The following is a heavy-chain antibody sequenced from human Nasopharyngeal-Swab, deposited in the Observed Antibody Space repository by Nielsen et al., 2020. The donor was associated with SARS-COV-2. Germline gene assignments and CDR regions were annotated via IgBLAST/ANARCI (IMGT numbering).Heavy chain of an antibody. Sequence: GESLKISCAASGFTFGDYSMHWVRQAPGKGLEWVAAISGSGDISGSGGSTYYADSVKGRFTISRDNSKNTLSLQMNSLRAEDTAVYYCAKDLRGPYFFWGQGTLVTVSS. CDR2: ISGSGDISGSGGST. CDR1: GFTFGDYS. D-gene: IGHD2/OR15-2a*01. CDR3: AKDLRGPYFF. V-gene: IGHV3-23*01. J-gene: IGHJ4*02.